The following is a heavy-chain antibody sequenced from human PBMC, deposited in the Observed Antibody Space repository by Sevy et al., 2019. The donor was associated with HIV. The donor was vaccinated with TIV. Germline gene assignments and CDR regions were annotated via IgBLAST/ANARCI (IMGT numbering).Heavy chain of an antibody. CDR3: VKDREVAAGYYFDY. CDR2: ISSNGGST. J-gene: IGHJ4*02. Sequence: GGSLRLSCSASGFTFSSYAMHWVRQAPGKGLEYVSAISSNGGSTYYAYSVKGRFTISRDNSKNTLYLQMSSLRAEDTAVYYCVKDREVAAGYYFDYWGQGTLVTVSS. D-gene: IGHD6-13*01. CDR1: GFTFSSYA. V-gene: IGHV3-64D*06.